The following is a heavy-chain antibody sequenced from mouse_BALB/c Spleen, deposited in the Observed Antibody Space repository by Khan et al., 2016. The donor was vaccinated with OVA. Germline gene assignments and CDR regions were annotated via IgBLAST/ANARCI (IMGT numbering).Heavy chain of an antibody. D-gene: IGHD4-1*01. CDR1: GFNIKDTH. CDR3: APAGTGDYFDY. J-gene: IGHJ2*01. CDR2: IDPANDNS. Sequence: IQLVQSGAELVKPGASVKLSCTASGFNIKDTHMHWVQQRPEQGLEWIGRIDPANDNSKYDPRFQGQATITADTSSNTAYLHLSSLTSEDTAVYYCAPAGTGDYFDYWGQGTTLTVSS. V-gene: IGHV14-3*02.